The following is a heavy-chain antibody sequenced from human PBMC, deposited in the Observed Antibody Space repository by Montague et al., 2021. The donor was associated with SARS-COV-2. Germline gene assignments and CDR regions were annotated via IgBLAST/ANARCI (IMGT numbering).Heavy chain of an antibody. J-gene: IGHJ6*02. Sequence: SLRLSCAASGFTVSSYSLNWVRQAPGKGLEWVSSISSSSSYLYYPYSXXVLFPISRDNAKNSLYLQMNSLRAEDTAVYYCASELHPNYYYGMDVWGQGTTVTVSS. D-gene: IGHD4-11*01. V-gene: IGHV3-21*01. CDR1: GFTVSSYS. CDR3: ASELHPNYYYGMDV. CDR2: ISSSSSYL.